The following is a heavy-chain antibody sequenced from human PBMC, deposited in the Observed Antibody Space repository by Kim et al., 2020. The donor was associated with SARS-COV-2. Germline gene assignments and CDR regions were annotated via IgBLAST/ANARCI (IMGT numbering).Heavy chain of an antibody. Sequence: KFQGRVTMTRDTSTSTVYMELSSLRSEDTAVYYCARDPNWNYASYWFDPWGQGTLVTVSS. CDR3: ARDPNWNYASYWFDP. D-gene: IGHD1-7*01. J-gene: IGHJ5*02. V-gene: IGHV1-46*01.